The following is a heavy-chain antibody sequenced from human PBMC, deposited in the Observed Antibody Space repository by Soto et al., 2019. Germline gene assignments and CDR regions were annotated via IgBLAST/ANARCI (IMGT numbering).Heavy chain of an antibody. J-gene: IGHJ4*02. CDR1: GFPFITYG. D-gene: IGHD4-4*01. V-gene: IGHV3-33*01. CDR2: IWFDGTNK. Sequence: GGSLRLSCVGSGFPFITYGIHWVRQVPGKGLEWVAVIWFDGTNKYYADSVKGRFTISKDNSKNTVYLEMNSLKVEDTAVYYCVRTTVTTHREFDHWGQGTLVTVSS. CDR3: VRTTVTTHREFDH.